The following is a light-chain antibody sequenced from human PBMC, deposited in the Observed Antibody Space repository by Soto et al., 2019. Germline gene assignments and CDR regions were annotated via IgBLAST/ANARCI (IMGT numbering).Light chain of an antibody. V-gene: IGKV1-39*01. CDR1: QSISSY. CDR3: QQSYSTPVT. Sequence: DIQMTQSPSSLSASVGDRVTITCRASQSISSYLNWYQQKPGKAPKLLIYAASSLQSGVPSRFSGSGSGTDFTLTISSLQPDDFATYYCQQSYSTPVTFGLRTKVDIK. CDR2: AAS. J-gene: IGKJ3*01.